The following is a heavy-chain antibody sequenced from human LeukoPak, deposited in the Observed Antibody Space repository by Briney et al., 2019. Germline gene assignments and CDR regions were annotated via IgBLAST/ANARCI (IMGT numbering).Heavy chain of an antibody. J-gene: IGHJ4*02. Sequence: PGGSLRLSCAASGFTVSSNYMSWVRQAPGKGLEWVSVIYSGGSTYYADSVKGRFTISRDNSKNTLYLQMNSLRAEDTAVYYCARVSRWFGELYLFDYWGQGTLVTVSS. CDR3: ARVSRWFGELYLFDY. D-gene: IGHD3-10*01. V-gene: IGHV3-66*01. CDR2: IYSGGST. CDR1: GFTVSSNY.